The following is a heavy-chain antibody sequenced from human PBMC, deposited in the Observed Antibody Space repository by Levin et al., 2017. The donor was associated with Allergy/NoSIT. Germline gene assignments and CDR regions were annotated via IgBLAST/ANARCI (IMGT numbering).Heavy chain of an antibody. J-gene: IGHJ6*02. D-gene: IGHD5-18*01. CDR1: GFTFSTYA. Sequence: GESLMISCAASGFTFSTYALSWVRQAPGKGLEWVSAISGSGGTTYHADSVKGRFTISRDNSKNTLYLQMNSLRAEDTAVYYCAKWEVAMVTVAYGMDVWGQGTTVTVSS. CDR2: ISGSGGTT. V-gene: IGHV3-23*01. CDR3: AKWEVAMVTVAYGMDV.